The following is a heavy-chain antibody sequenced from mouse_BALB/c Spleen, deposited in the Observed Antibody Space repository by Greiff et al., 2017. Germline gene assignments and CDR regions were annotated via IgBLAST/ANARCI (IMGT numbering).Heavy chain of an antibody. D-gene: IGHD2-1*01. Sequence: EVQLQESGGDLVKPGGSLKLSCAASGFTFSSYGMSWVRQTPDKRLEWVATISSGGSYTYYPDSVKGRFTISRDNAKNTLYLQMSSLKSEDTAMYYCARLGNYDAMDYRGQGTSVTVSS. J-gene: IGHJ4*01. CDR3: ARLGNYDAMDY. CDR2: ISSGGSYT. V-gene: IGHV5-6*01. CDR1: GFTFSSYG.